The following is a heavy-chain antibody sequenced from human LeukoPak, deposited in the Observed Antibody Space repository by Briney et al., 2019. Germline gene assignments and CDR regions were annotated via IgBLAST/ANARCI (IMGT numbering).Heavy chain of an antibody. J-gene: IGHJ4*02. CDR2: ISSSGSTI. Sequence: GGSLRLSCAASGFTFSSYEVNWVRQAPGKGLERVSYISSSGSTIYYADSVKGRFTISRDNAKNSLYLQMNSLRAEDTAVYYCARSTEYSSSWYYLDYWGQGTLVTVSS. D-gene: IGHD6-13*01. V-gene: IGHV3-48*03. CDR1: GFTFSSYE. CDR3: ARSTEYSSSWYYLDY.